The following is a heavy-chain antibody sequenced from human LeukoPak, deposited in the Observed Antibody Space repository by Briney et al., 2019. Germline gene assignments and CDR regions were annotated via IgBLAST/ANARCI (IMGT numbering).Heavy chain of an antibody. CDR1: GGSISSSSYY. D-gene: IGHD3-10*01. CDR2: IYYSGST. V-gene: IGHV4-39*07. J-gene: IGHJ4*02. Sequence: SETLSLTCTVSGGSISSSSYYWGWIRQPPGKGLEWIGSIYYSGSTYYNPSLKSRVTISVDTSKNQFSLKLSSVTAADTAVYYCARHLDLMVRGVIGFDYWGQGTLVTVSS. CDR3: ARHLDLMVRGVIGFDY.